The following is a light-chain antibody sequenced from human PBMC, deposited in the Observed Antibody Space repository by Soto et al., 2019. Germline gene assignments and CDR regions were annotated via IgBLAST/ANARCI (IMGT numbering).Light chain of an antibody. J-gene: IGKJ2*01. CDR3: MQALQTPYT. Sequence: DIVMTQSPLSLPVTPGEPASISCRSSQSLRHSNGYNYLDWYLQKQGQCPQLLIYLGSNRASGVPDRFSGSGSGTDFTLQISRVEAEDVGVYYCMQALQTPYTFGQGTKLEIK. CDR1: QSLRHSNGYNY. CDR2: LGS. V-gene: IGKV2-28*01.